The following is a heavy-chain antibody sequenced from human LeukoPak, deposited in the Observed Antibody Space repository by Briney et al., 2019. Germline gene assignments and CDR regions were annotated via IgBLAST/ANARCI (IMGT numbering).Heavy chain of an antibody. CDR1: GGSISSSN. V-gene: IGHV3-21*01. D-gene: IGHD2-15*01. CDR3: ARGRGYCSGGSCYSAYFDY. Sequence: ETLSLTCAVSGGSISSSNWWSWVRQAPGKGLEWVSSISSSSSYIYYADSVKGRFTISRDNAKNSLYLQMNSLRAEDTAVYYCARGRGYCSGGSCYSAYFDYWGQGTLVTVSS. J-gene: IGHJ4*02. CDR2: ISSSSSYI.